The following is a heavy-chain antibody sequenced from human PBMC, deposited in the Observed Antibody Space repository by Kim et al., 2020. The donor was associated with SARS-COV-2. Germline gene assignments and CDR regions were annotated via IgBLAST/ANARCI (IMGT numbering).Heavy chain of an antibody. V-gene: IGHV4-39*01. J-gene: IGHJ4*02. Sequence: TPSLKGRVTISVDTSKNQFSLKLSSVTAADTAVYYCARPHSSGWPYYFDYWGQGTLVTVSS. D-gene: IGHD6-19*01. CDR3: ARPHSSGWPYYFDY.